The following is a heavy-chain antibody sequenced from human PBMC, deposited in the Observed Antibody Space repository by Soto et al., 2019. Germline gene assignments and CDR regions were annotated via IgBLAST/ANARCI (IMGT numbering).Heavy chain of an antibody. CDR1: WGTFSRYG. Sequence: SVEVSCQASWGTFSRYGITRGGQAPGQGVEWKGGIIPIFRRTNYAQKFRDRVTISADESTRTVYMELSSLTSEDTAVSFCALVPSARAGIPIFGVNTPAFGMDVWGQGTSVTVSS. J-gene: IGHJ6*02. CDR3: ALVPSARAGIPIFGVNTPAFGMDV. D-gene: IGHD3-3*02. V-gene: IGHV1-69*13. CDR2: IIPIFRRT.